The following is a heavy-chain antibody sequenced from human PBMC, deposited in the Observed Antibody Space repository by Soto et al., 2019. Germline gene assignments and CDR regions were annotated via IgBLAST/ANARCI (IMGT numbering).Heavy chain of an antibody. CDR1: GGSFRTYA. D-gene: IGHD3-22*01. Sequence: SVKFSCKASGGSFRTYAISWVRHAPGQGLEWMGGIIPISGAANYAQNFQGRLTISADESMTTGYMALSSLSSDDTAIYYCARTGPYYDSSGPIGYGLDVWGQGTPVTVSS. V-gene: IGHV1-69*13. J-gene: IGHJ6*02. CDR3: ARTGPYYDSSGPIGYGLDV. CDR2: IIPISGAA.